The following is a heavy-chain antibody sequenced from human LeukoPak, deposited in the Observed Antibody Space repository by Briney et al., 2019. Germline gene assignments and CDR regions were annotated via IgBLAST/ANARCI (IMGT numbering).Heavy chain of an antibody. CDR2: VSGRDDST. J-gene: IGHJ4*02. Sequence: QTGGSLRLSCAASGFTFSNYAMSWVRQAPGKGLEWVSAVSGRDDSTYYADSVKGRFTISRDTSKNTLYLQMNSLRAEDTAVYYCAKWGDYDILTGYHDSDYWGQGTLVTVSS. CDR3: AKWGDYDILTGYHDSDY. D-gene: IGHD3-9*01. V-gene: IGHV3-23*01. CDR1: GFTFSNYA.